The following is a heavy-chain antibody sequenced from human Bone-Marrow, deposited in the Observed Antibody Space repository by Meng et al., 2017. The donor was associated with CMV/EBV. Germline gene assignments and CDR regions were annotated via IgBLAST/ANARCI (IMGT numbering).Heavy chain of an antibody. V-gene: IGHV3-20*04. J-gene: IGHJ4*02. D-gene: IGHD6-19*01. CDR2: INWNGGKT. CDR3: VSGYNSGWYSN. Sequence: GESLKISCAASGFTFSSYAMSWVRQVPGKGLEWVSDINWNGGKTGYVDSVRGRFTISRDNTKRSLYLQMNSLRAEDTALYYCVSGYNSGWYSNWGQGILVTVSS. CDR1: GFTFSSYA.